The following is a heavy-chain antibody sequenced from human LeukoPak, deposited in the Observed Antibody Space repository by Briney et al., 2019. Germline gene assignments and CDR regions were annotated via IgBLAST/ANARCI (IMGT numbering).Heavy chain of an antibody. CDR2: ISGSGDNT. J-gene: IGHJ4*02. CDR1: GFTFSSYA. D-gene: IGHD6-25*01. CDR3: AKVRSGDIAAALNY. V-gene: IGHV3-23*01. Sequence: GGSLRLSCAASGFTFSSYAMNWVRQAPGKGLEWVSGISGSGDNTYYADYVKGRFTISRDNSKNTLYLQMNSLRAEDTAVYYCAKVRSGDIAAALNYWGQGTLVPVSS.